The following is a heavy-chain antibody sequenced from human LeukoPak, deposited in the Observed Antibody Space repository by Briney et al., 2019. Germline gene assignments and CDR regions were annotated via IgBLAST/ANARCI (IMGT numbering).Heavy chain of an antibody. Sequence: GASVKVSCKASGYTFTSYAMHWVRQAPGQRLEWMGWINAGNGNTKYSQEFQGRVTITRDTSASTAYMELSSLRSEDMAVYYCARAGSPVRGSYYGGYWGQGTLVTVSS. CDR2: INAGNGNT. CDR1: GYTFTSYA. D-gene: IGHD1-26*01. J-gene: IGHJ4*02. CDR3: ARAGSPVRGSYYGGY. V-gene: IGHV1-3*03.